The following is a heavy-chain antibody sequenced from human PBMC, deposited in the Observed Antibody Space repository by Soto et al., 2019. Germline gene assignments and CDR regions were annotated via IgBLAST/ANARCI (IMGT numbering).Heavy chain of an antibody. J-gene: IGHJ6*02. CDR1: GGTFSSYA. D-gene: IGHD1-7*01. CDR3: ASHGITGTWVYYYGMDV. V-gene: IGHV1-69*12. Sequence: QVQLVQSGAEVKKPGSSVKVSCKASGGTFSSYAISWVLQASGKGLEWMGGVIPIFGTANYAQKFQGRVTITEDESTRPAYMELISLRSEDTAEEYCASHGITGTWVYYYGMDVWGQGTTLTVS. CDR2: VIPIFGTA.